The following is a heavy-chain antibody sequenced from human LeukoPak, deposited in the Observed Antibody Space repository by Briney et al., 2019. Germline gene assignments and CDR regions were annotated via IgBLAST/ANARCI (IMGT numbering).Heavy chain of an antibody. CDR1: GFTFSSYA. V-gene: IGHV3-23*01. J-gene: IGHJ4*02. CDR3: VKLNFTNYDFWSGYNYFDY. CDR2: ISGSGGST. D-gene: IGHD3-3*01. Sequence: GGSLRLSCAASGFTFSSYAMSWVRQAPGKGLEWVSAISGSGGSTYYADSVKGRFTISRDNSKNTLYLQMNSLRAEDTAVYYCVKLNFTNYDFWSGYNYFDYWGQGTLVTVSS.